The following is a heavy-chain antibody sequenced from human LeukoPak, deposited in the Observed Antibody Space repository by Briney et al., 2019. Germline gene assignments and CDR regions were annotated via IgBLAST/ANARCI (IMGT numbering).Heavy chain of an antibody. V-gene: IGHV4-34*01. J-gene: IGHJ4*02. CDR1: GGSFSGYY. CDR2: INHSGST. Sequence: ASETPSLTCAVYGGSFSGYYWSWIRQPPGKGLEWIGEINHSGSTNYNPSLKSRVTISVDTSKNQFSLKLSSVTAADTAVYYCARGLQTYDFWSGWYYFDYWGQGTLVTVSS. CDR3: ARGLQTYDFWSGWYYFDY. D-gene: IGHD3-3*01.